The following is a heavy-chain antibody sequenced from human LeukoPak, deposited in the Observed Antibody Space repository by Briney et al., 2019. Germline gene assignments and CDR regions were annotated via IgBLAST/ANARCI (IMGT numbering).Heavy chain of an antibody. V-gene: IGHV4-34*01. D-gene: IGHD4-17*01. CDR3: ARHLHVYGDYGNDAFDI. CDR1: GGSFSGYY. CDR2: INHSGST. J-gene: IGHJ3*02. Sequence: PSETLSLTCAVYGGSFSGYYWSWIRQPPGKGLEWIGEINHSGSTNYNPSLKSRVTISVDTSKNQFSLKLSSVTAADTAVYYCARHLHVYGDYGNDAFDIWGQGTMVTVSS.